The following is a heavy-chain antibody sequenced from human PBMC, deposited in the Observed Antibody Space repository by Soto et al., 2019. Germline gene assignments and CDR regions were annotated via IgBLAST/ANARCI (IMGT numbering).Heavy chain of an antibody. D-gene: IGHD4-17*01. Sequence: QVQLVESGGGVVQPGRSLRLSCAASGFTFSSYGMHWVRQAPGKGLEWVAVISYDGSNKYYADSVKGRFTISRDNSKNTLYLQMNSLRAEDTAVYYCAKDGGADYGDYGHFDYWGQGTLVTVSS. V-gene: IGHV3-30*18. J-gene: IGHJ4*02. CDR3: AKDGGADYGDYGHFDY. CDR2: ISYDGSNK. CDR1: GFTFSSYG.